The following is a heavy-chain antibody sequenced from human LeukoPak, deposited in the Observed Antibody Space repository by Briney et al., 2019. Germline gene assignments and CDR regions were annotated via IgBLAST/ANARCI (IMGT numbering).Heavy chain of an antibody. V-gene: IGHV1-46*01. Sequence: ASAKVSCKASGYTFTNYHIHWVRQAPGQGLEWMGIVNPSGGATNYAQKFQGRVTMTRDTSTSTVYMELSSLRSEDTAVYYCARDQGERTVTQNWGQGTLVTVSS. J-gene: IGHJ4*02. D-gene: IGHD4-17*01. CDR2: VNPSGGAT. CDR3: ARDQGERTVTQN. CDR1: GYTFTNYH.